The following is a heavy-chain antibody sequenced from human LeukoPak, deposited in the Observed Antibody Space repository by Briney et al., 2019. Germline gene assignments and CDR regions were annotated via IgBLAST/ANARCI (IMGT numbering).Heavy chain of an antibody. J-gene: IGHJ4*02. CDR3: AKLDGYNYGHFDY. D-gene: IGHD5-24*01. V-gene: IGHV3-48*01. CDR1: GFTFSSYS. CDR2: ISSSSSSR. Sequence: GGSLRLSCVVSGFTFSSYSMNWVRQAPGKGLEWVSYISSSSSSRYYADSVKGRFTISRGISKNTLYLQMNSLRAEDTAVYYCAKLDGYNYGHFDYWGQGTLATVSS.